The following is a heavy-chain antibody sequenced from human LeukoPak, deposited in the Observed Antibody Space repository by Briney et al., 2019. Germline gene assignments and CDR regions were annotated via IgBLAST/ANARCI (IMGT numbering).Heavy chain of an antibody. Sequence: GGSLRLSCAASGFTFSVFYMNWVRLAPGKGLGWVSSISSSSSYIYYADSVEGRFTISRDNAKNSLYLQMNSLRAEDTAVYYCARAVIASGENYYYYYGMDVWGQGTTVTVSS. CDR3: ARAVIASGENYYYYYGMDV. CDR1: GFTFSVFY. D-gene: IGHD3-10*01. V-gene: IGHV3-21*01. CDR2: ISSSSSYI. J-gene: IGHJ6*02.